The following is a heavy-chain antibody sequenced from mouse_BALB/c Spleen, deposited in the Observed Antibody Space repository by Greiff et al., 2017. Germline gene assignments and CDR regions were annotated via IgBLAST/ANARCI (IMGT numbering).Heavy chain of an antibody. CDR1: GYAFSSYW. Sequence: VQLQESGAELVRPGSSVKISCKASGYAFSSYWMNWVKQRPGQGLEWIGQIYPGDGDTNYNGKFKGKATLTADKSSSTAYMQLSSLTSEDSAVYFCARSDTARATLFAYWGQGTLVTVSA. J-gene: IGHJ3*01. V-gene: IGHV1-80*01. CDR2: IYPGDGDT. D-gene: IGHD3-1*01. CDR3: ARSDTARATLFAY.